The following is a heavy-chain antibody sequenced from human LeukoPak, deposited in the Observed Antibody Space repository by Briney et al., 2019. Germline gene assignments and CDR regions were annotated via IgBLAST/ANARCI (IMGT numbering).Heavy chain of an antibody. V-gene: IGHV4-39*07. J-gene: IGHJ3*02. D-gene: IGHD2-21*02. CDR2: IYYSGST. Sequence: SETLSLTCTVSGGSLSSSSYYWGWIRQPPGRGLEWIGSIYYSGSTYYNPSLKSRVTISVDTSKNQFSLKLSSVTAADTAVYYCARDEAVVTAHDAFDIWGQGTMVTVSS. CDR1: GGSLSSSSYY. CDR3: ARDEAVVTAHDAFDI.